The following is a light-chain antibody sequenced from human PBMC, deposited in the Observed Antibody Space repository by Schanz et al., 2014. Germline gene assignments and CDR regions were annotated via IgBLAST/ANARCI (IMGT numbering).Light chain of an antibody. CDR1: ESLNSRF. V-gene: IGKV3-20*01. CDR3: QHYDVPPLT. J-gene: IGKJ4*01. CDR2: DAS. Sequence: ENVLTQSPGTLSLSPGERATLSCRASESLNSRFLAWYQQKPGQAPRLLIFDASNRATGIPERFSGSGSVTDFTLTISRLEPEDNAVYHCQHYDVPPLTFGGGTKVEIK.